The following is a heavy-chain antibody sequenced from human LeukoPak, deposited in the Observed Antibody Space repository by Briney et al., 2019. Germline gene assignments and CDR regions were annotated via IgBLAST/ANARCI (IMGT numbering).Heavy chain of an antibody. J-gene: IGHJ4*02. CDR2: IIPIFGTA. V-gene: IGHV1-69*13. CDR3: ASKIDPVAAAGPLDY. D-gene: IGHD6-13*01. Sequence: SVKVSCKASGGTFSSYAISWVRQAPGQGLEWMGGIIPIFGTANYAQKFQGRVTITADESTSTAYMELSSLRSEDTAVYYCASKIDPVAAAGPLDYWGQGTLVTVSS. CDR1: GGTFSSYA.